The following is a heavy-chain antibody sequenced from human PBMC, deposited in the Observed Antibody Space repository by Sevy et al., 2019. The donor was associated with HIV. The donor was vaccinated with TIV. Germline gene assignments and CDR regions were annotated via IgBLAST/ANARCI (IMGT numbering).Heavy chain of an antibody. J-gene: IGHJ6*03. V-gene: IGHV3-21*01. CDR1: GFIFSSSS. Sequence: GGSLRLSCAASGFIFSSSSMNWVRQAPEKGLEWVSSISTRSSYIYYVDSVKGRFTISRDNARNSLYLQMNSLRAEDTAVYFCASVSAYYMDVWGKGTTVTVSS. CDR3: ASVSAYYMDV. CDR2: ISTRSSYI.